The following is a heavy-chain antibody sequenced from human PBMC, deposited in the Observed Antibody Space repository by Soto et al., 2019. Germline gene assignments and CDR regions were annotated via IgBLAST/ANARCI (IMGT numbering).Heavy chain of an antibody. V-gene: IGHV3-33*01. J-gene: IGHJ4*02. Sequence: QVQLVESGGGVVQPGRSLRLSCAASGFTFSSYGMHWVRQAPGKGLEWVAVIWYDGSNKYYADSVKGRFTISRDNSKNTLYMQMNSRRAEDTAVYYCARSYYDSSGYYHDWGQGTLVTVSS. D-gene: IGHD3-22*01. CDR1: GFTFSSYG. CDR3: ARSYYDSSGYYHD. CDR2: IWYDGSNK.